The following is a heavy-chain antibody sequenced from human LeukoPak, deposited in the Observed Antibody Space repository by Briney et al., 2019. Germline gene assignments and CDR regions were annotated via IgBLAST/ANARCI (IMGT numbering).Heavy chain of an antibody. CDR1: GGTFSSYA. CDR2: IIPIFGTA. CDR3: ARDRDGSGWYGY. D-gene: IGHD6-19*01. J-gene: IGHJ4*02. Sequence: SVKVSCKASGGTFSSYAISWVRQAPGQGLEWMGRIIPIFGTANYAQKLQGRVTMTTDTSTSTAYMELRSLRSDDTAVYYCARDRDGSGWYGYWGQGTLVTVSS. V-gene: IGHV1-69*05.